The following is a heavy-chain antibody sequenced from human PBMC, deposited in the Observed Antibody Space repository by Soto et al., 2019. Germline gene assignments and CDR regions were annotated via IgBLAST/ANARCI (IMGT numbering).Heavy chain of an antibody. CDR3: AHIGISTWFAY. Sequence: SGPTLVNPTQTLTLTCTFSGFSLSTRGVGVGWIRQPPGKALEWLALIYWDDDKRYSPSLRSRLTITKDTSKNQVVLTMTNMEPVGTATYYCAHIGISTWFAYWGQGTLVTVSS. D-gene: IGHD1-20*01. V-gene: IGHV2-5*02. CDR2: IYWDDDK. J-gene: IGHJ4*02. CDR1: GFSLSTRGVG.